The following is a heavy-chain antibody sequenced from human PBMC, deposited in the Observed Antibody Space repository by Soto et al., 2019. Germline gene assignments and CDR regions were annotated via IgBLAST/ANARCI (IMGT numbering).Heavy chain of an antibody. CDR1: GGSFSGYY. CDR2: INHSGST. V-gene: IGHV4-34*01. J-gene: IGHJ3*02. CDR3: ASYNLGYCSGGSCYSRAFDI. D-gene: IGHD2-15*01. Sequence: QVQLQQWGAGLLKPSETLSLTCAVYGGSFSGYYWSWIRQPPGKGLEWIGEINHSGSTNYNPSLKSRVTISVDTSKNQFSLKLSSGTAADTAVYSCASYNLGYCSGGSCYSRAFDIWGQGTMVTVSS.